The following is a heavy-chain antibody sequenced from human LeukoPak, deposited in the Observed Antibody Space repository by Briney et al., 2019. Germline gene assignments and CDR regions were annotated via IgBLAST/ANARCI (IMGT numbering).Heavy chain of an antibody. V-gene: IGHV3-7*01. CDR1: GLTISDYW. Sequence: GGSLRLSCEASGLTISDYWMSWVRQAREKGLEWVANIKQDGSQKYYVDSVKGRFTISRDNAKNALYLQMNSLRAEDTAVYYCARAGQGYCTSAGCFLSLDYWGQGTLVTVSS. CDR3: ARAGQGYCTSAGCFLSLDY. D-gene: IGHD2-2*01. CDR2: IKQDGSQK. J-gene: IGHJ4*02.